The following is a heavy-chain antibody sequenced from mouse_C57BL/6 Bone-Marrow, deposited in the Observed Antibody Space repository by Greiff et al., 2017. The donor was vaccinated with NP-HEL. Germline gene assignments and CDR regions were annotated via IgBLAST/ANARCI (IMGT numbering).Heavy chain of an antibody. D-gene: IGHD2-4*01. V-gene: IGHV5-15*01. J-gene: IGHJ4*01. CDR3: ARQGLRRRLYYAMDY. Sequence: EVLLVASGGGLVQPGGSLKLSCAASGFTFSDYGMAWVRQAPRKGPEWVAFISNLAYSIYYADTVMGRFTIARENAKNTRYLEMSSLRSEDTAMYYCARQGLRRRLYYAMDYWGQGTSVSVSS. CDR2: ISNLAYSI. CDR1: GFTFSDYG.